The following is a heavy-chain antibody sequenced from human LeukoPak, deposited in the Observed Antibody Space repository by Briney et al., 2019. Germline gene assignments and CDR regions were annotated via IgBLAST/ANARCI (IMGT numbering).Heavy chain of an antibody. V-gene: IGHV4-31*03. J-gene: IGHJ3*02. D-gene: IGHD3-22*01. CDR1: GGSISSGGYY. CDR3: AAEYYYPGSGYYGAFHI. Sequence: SETLSLTCTVSGGSISSGGYYWSWIRQHPGKGLEWIGYIYYSGSTYYNPSLRSRVTISVDTSKNQFSLKLSSVTAADTAVYYCAAEYYYPGSGYYGAFHIWGQGTMVAVSS. CDR2: IYYSGST.